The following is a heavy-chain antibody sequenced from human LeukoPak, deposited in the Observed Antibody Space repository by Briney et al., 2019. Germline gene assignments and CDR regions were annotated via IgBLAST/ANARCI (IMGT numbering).Heavy chain of an antibody. CDR1: GYSFSDYY. CDR2: VNPKSGGT. J-gene: IGHJ6*02. V-gene: IGHV1-2*02. Sequence: PGASVKVSCKTSGYSFSDYYMHWVRQAPGQGLEWMGYVNPKSGGTHIAKSLQGRVTMTRDTSIITVYMELSRLRSEDTAVYFCARGWVGKDFYYGLGVWGQGTTVTVSS. D-gene: IGHD2-15*01. CDR3: ARGWVGKDFYYGLGV.